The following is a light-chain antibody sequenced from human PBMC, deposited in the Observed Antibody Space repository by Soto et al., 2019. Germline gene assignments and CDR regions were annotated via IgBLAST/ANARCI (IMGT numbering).Light chain of an antibody. V-gene: IGLV1-44*01. CDR3: AAWDDSLNARYV. CDR1: SSNIATKS. CDR2: SNS. J-gene: IGLJ1*01. Sequence: QAVVTQPPSASGTPGQRVTISCSGSSSNIATKSVNWYQQLPGTAPKLLIYSNSQRSSGVPDRFSGSKSDTSASLAIRGLQSEDEADYYCAAWDDSLNARYVFGTGTKLTVL.